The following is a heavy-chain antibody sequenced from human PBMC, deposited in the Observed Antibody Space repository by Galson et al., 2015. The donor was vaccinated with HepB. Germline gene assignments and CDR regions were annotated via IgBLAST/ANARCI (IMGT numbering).Heavy chain of an antibody. CDR2: IYRYGST. CDR1: GFTVSSNY. Sequence: SLRLSCAASGFTVSSNYMSWVRQAPGKGLEWVSVIYRYGSTYYADSVKGRFTISRDTSKNTLYLQMNSLRPEDTALYYCARSRVTISGVIPPILDYWGQGTLVTVSS. D-gene: IGHD3-3*01. J-gene: IGHJ4*02. V-gene: IGHV3-53*01. CDR3: ARSRVTISGVIPPILDY.